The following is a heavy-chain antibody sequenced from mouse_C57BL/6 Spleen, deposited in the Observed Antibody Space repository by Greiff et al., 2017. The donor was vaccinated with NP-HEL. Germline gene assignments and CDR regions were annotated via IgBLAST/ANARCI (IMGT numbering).Heavy chain of an antibody. CDR3: ASGERPFAY. J-gene: IGHJ3*01. Sequence: EVQLQQSGPGMVKPSQSLSLTCTVTGYSITSGYDWHWIRHFPGNKLEWMGYISYSGSTNYNPSLKSRISITHDTSKNHFFLKLNSVTTEDTATYYCASGERPFAYWGQGTLVTVSA. CDR1: GYSITSGYD. CDR2: ISYSGST. V-gene: IGHV3-1*01.